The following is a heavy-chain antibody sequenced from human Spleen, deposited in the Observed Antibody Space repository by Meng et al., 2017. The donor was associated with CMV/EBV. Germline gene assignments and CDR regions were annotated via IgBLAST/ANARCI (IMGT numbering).Heavy chain of an antibody. CDR3: ARELAMAGYYYYGMDV. CDR2: ISNSGTT. Sequence: SETLSLTCTVSGGSISSYYWSWIRQPPGKGLEWIGYISNSGTTNYSPSLKSRVTISVDTSKNQFSLKLNSVTAADTAVYYCARELAMAGYYYYGMDVWGQGTTVTVSS. D-gene: IGHD5-24*01. CDR1: GGSISSYY. J-gene: IGHJ6*02. V-gene: IGHV4-59*01.